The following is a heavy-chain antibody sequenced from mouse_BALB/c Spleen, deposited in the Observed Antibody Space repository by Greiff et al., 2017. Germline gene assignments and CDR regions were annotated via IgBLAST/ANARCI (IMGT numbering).Heavy chain of an antibody. J-gene: IGHJ4*01. CDR3: AKGGGVYRAMGY. Sequence: QVQLQQSGAELVRPGTSVKVSCKASGYAFTNYLIEWVKQRPGQGLEWIGVINPGSGGTNYNEKFKGKATLTADKSSSTAYMQLSSLTSDDSAVFICAKGGGVYRAMGYWGEEASETVSS. CDR2: INPGSGGT. V-gene: IGHV1-54*01. CDR1: GYAFTNYL. D-gene: IGHD2-1*01.